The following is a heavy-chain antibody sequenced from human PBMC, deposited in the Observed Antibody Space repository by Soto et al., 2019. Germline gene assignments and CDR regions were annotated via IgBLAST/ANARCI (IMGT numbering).Heavy chain of an antibody. V-gene: IGHV1-69*13. J-gene: IGHJ6*02. CDR1: GGTFSSYA. D-gene: IGHD3-10*01. CDR2: IIPIFGTA. CDR3: ARGGLMVRGVEGRNYGMDV. Sequence: SVKVSCKASGGTFSSYAISWVRQAPGQGLEWMGGIIPIFGTANYAQKFQGRVTITADESTSTAYMELSSLRSEDTAVYYCARGGLMVRGVEGRNYGMDVWVQGTTVT.